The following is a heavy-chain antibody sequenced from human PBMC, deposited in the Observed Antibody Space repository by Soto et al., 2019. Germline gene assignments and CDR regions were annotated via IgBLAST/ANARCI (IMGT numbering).Heavy chain of an antibody. Sequence: QVQLVQSGAEVKKPGSSVKVSCKASGGSLSNYGISWVRQAPGQGLEWMGGIIPVFGTANYAQKFQGRVTITADESTNIGYMDVTSLRSEDTAVYYCARGDATKIVVTTYYAMDVLGQGTTVTVSS. V-gene: IGHV1-69*12. CDR2: IIPVFGTA. D-gene: IGHD4-17*01. CDR3: ARGDATKIVVTTYYAMDV. J-gene: IGHJ6*02. CDR1: GGSLSNYG.